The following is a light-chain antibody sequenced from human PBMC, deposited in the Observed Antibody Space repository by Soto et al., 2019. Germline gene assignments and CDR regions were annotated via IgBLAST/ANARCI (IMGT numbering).Light chain of an antibody. CDR2: KAS. Sequence: DIQMTQSPSTLSASVGDRVTITCRASQSISSWLAWYQQKPGKAPKLLIYKASSLESGVPSRFSGSGSGTEFTLTTSRLQNPDFATSYCQHHNSYLTFGGGTKVDI. J-gene: IGKJ4*01. V-gene: IGKV1-5*03. CDR3: QHHNSYLT. CDR1: QSISSW.